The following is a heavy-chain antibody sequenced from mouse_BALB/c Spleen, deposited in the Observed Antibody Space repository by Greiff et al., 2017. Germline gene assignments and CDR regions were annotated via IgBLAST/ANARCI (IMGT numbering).Heavy chain of an antibody. CDR2: IDPANGNT. J-gene: IGHJ4*01. CDR3: ARGSTMITTGGYYYAMDY. Sequence: EVKLMESGAELVKPGASVKLSCTASGFNIKDTYMHWVKQRPEQGLEWIGRIDPANGNTKYDPKFQGKATITADTSSNTAYLQLSSLTSEDTAVYYCARGSTMITTGGYYYAMDYWGQGTSVTVSS. D-gene: IGHD2-4*01. V-gene: IGHV14-3*02. CDR1: GFNIKDTY.